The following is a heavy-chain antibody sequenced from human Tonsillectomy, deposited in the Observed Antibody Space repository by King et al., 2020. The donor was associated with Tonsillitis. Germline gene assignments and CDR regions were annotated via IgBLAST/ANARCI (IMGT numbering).Heavy chain of an antibody. J-gene: IGHJ4*02. CDR2: IFSNDEK. CDR1: GFSLSNARMG. D-gene: IGHD2/OR15-2a*01. V-gene: IGHV2-26*01. Sequence: TLKESGPVLVKPTETLTLTCTVSGFSLSNARMGVSWIRQPPGKALEWLADIFSNDEKSYSTSLKSRLTISKDTSKSQVVLSVTNMDPVDTATYYCARTMGRYDYYSTTYHFDYWGQGTLVTVSS. CDR3: ARTMGRYDYYSTTYHFDY.